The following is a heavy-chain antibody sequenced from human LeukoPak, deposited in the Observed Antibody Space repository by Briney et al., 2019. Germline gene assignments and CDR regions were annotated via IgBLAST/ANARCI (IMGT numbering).Heavy chain of an antibody. D-gene: IGHD1-26*01. CDR2: INSSGSI. CDR3: ARLGYSGSYYERTFDI. Sequence: SETLSLTCGVYDGSFSGYYWTWIRQSPGKGLEWIGEINSSGSINYNPSLKSRATISVDTSKNQFSLKLSSVTAADTAVYYCARLGYSGSYYERTFDIWGQGTMVTVSS. CDR1: DGSFSGYY. J-gene: IGHJ3*02. V-gene: IGHV4-34*01.